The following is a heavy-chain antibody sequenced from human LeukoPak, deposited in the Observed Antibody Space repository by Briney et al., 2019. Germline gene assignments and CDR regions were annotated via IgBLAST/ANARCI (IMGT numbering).Heavy chain of an antibody. CDR1: GFTFSDYG. CDR2: ISSRSTYI. V-gene: IGHV3-21*01. D-gene: IGHD2/OR15-2a*01. CDR3: ARDTNIGRGGYFLDY. Sequence: PGGSLRLSCAASGFTFSDYGMNWVRQAPGKGLEWVSAISSRSTYIYYADSLKGRLTISRDNAKNSLYLQMDSLRAEDTAVYYCARDTNIGRGGYFLDYWGQGALVTVSS. J-gene: IGHJ4*02.